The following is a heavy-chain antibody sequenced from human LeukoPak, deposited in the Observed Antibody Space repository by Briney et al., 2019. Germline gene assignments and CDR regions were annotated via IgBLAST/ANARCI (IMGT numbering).Heavy chain of an antibody. CDR2: ISSGASTM. J-gene: IGHJ4*02. CDR3: ALLAVASDFDY. V-gene: IGHV3-48*03. Sequence: GGSLRLSCAASGFTFRSFEMYWVRQAPGKGLEWVAYISSGASTMYYADSVKGRFTISRDDAKNSLFLQMNSLRAEDTAIYYCALLAVASDFDYWAQGTLVTVSS. CDR1: GFTFRSFE. D-gene: IGHD6-19*01.